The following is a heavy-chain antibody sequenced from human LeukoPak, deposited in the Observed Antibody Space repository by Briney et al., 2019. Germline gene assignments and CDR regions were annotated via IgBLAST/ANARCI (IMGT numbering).Heavy chain of an antibody. V-gene: IGHV3-43D*03. CDR1: GFTFDDYG. J-gene: IGHJ6*03. Sequence: GGSLRLSCAASGFTFDDYGMHWVRQPPGKGLEWVSPISWDGGSTYYADSVKGRFTISRDNSKNSLYLQMNSLRAEDTALYYCARGITMVRGVIITRSDYYYVDVWGKGTTVTVSS. CDR2: ISWDGGST. CDR3: ARGITMVRGVIITRSDYYYVDV. D-gene: IGHD3-10*01.